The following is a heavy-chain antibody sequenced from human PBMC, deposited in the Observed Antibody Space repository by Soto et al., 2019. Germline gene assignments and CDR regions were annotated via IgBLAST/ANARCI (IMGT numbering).Heavy chain of an antibody. Sequence: QITLKESGPTLVKPTQTLTLTCTFSGFSLSTSGVGVGWIHQPPGKALEWLALIYWDDDKRYSPSLKSRLTITKDTSKNQVVLTITNMDPVDTATYYCAHRVGAPGYFQHWGQGTLVTVSS. CDR3: AHRVGAPGYFQH. CDR1: GFSLSTSGVG. V-gene: IGHV2-5*02. CDR2: IYWDDDK. J-gene: IGHJ1*01. D-gene: IGHD1-26*01.